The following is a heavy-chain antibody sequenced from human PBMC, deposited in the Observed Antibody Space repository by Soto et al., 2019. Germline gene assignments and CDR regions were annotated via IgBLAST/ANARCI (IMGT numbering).Heavy chain of an antibody. V-gene: IGHV4-59*08. J-gene: IGHJ4*02. D-gene: IGHD4-17*01. CDR2: IYYSGST. CDR3: ARLDYGDYSYYFDY. Sequence: SETLSLTCTVSGGSISSYYWSWIRQPPGKGLEWIGYIYYSGSTNYNPSLKSRVTISVDTSKNQFSLKLSSVTTADTAVYYCARLDYGDYSYYFDYWGQGTLVTSPQ. CDR1: GGSISSYY.